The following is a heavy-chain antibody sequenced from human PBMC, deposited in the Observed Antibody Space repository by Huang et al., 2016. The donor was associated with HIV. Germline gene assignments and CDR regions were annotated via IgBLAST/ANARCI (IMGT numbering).Heavy chain of an antibody. CDR3: ARGFGINYNHEAFDV. CDR1: GYTFTNYD. V-gene: IGHV1-8*01. Sequence: QIQLAQSGAEVKKPGASVKVSCKASGYTFTNYDINWVRQASGQGLEWRGWINPKSGNVSYNKKFQGRVAILRNSSINTSYLEVTSLTSEDTAVYYCARGFGINYNHEAFDVWGQGTMVTVSS. J-gene: IGHJ3*01. CDR2: INPKSGNV. D-gene: IGHD3-10*01.